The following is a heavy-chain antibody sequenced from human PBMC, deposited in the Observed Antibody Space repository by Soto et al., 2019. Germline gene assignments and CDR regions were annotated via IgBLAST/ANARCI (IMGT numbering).Heavy chain of an antibody. D-gene: IGHD6-13*01. Sequence: GESLKISCKGSGYSFTSYWIGWVRQMPGKGLEWMGIIYPGDSDTRYSPSFQGQVTISADKSISTAYLQWSSLKASDTAMYYCARAIAADPYYYYYGIDVWGQGTTVTVYS. CDR3: ARAIAADPYYYYYGIDV. V-gene: IGHV5-51*01. J-gene: IGHJ6*02. CDR2: IYPGDSDT. CDR1: GYSFTSYW.